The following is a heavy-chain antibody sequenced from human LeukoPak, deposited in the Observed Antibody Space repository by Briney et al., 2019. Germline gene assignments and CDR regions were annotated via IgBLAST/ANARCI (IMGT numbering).Heavy chain of an antibody. CDR1: GFTFRSHA. D-gene: IGHD3-10*01. Sequence: GGSLRLSCVASGFTFRSHAMHWVRQAPGKGLEWVIVISSDGTNKYYADSVKGRFTISRDNSKNTLYLQMNSLRPEDAAVYYCARERSYGSGSYDYWGQGTLVTVSS. J-gene: IGHJ4*02. CDR2: ISSDGTNK. V-gene: IGHV3-30-3*01. CDR3: ARERSYGSGSYDY.